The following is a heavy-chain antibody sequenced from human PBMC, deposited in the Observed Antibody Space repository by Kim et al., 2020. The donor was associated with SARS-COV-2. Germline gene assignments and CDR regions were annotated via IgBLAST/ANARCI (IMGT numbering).Heavy chain of an antibody. CDR3: ARTYGDSVGY. V-gene: IGHV3-7*01. Sequence: EEYDAAAVEGRFTVSRDNAKNSLYLQMYSLRVEDTAVDYCARTYGDSVGYWGQGTLVTVSS. CDR2: EE. D-gene: IGHD2-21*01. J-gene: IGHJ4*02.